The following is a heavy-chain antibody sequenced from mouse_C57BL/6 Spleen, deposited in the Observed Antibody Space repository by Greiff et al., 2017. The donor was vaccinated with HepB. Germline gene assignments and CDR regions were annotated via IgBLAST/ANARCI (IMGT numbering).Heavy chain of an antibody. D-gene: IGHD4-1*01. CDR2: IDPSDSYT. CDR3: ARLGDY. V-gene: IGHV1-50*01. Sequence: QVQLQQPGAELVKPGASVKLSCKASGYTFTSYWMQWVKQRPGRGLEWIGEIDPSDSYTNYNQKFKGKATLTVDTSSSTAYMQLSSLTSEDSAVYYCARLGDYWGQGTTLTVSS. J-gene: IGHJ2*01. CDR1: GYTFTSYW.